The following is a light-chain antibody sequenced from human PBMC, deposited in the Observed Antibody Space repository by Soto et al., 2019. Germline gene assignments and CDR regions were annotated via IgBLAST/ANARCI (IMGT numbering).Light chain of an antibody. V-gene: IGLV2-14*01. Sequence: QSVLTQPASVSGSPGQSITISCTGTSSDIGRYNYVSWFQQHPGKVPKLVIFEVNYRPSGVSDRFSGSKSGNTASLTITGLQAEDEADYYCTSCITANTRGGFGSGTKVTVL. CDR3: TSCITANTRGG. J-gene: IGLJ1*01. CDR2: EVN. CDR1: SSDIGRYNY.